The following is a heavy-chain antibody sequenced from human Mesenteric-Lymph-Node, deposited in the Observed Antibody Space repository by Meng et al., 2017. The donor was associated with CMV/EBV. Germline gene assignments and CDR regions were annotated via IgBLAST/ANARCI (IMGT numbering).Heavy chain of an antibody. CDR1: GFTFSSYS. Sequence: GGSLRLSCAASGFTFSSYSMNWVRQAPGKGLEWVSYISSSSSTIYYADSVKGRFTISRDNAKNSLYLQMNGLRAEDTAVYYCARGYSSSLYWGQGTLVTVSS. CDR3: ARGYSSSLY. D-gene: IGHD6-6*01. J-gene: IGHJ4*02. V-gene: IGHV3-48*04. CDR2: ISSSSSTI.